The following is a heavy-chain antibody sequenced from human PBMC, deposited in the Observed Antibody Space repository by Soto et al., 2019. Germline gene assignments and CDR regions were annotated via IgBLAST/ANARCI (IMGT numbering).Heavy chain of an antibody. CDR3: ARASSSSSAADY. Sequence: PSETLSLTCTVSGGSISSYYWIWIRQPPGKGLEWIGYIYDSESAYYNPSLKSRVTISMDTSKNHFAMRLSSVTGADTAVYYCARASSSSSAADYWGQGTLVTVSS. CDR2: IYDSESA. CDR1: GGSISSYY. D-gene: IGHD6-6*01. J-gene: IGHJ4*02. V-gene: IGHV4-59*06.